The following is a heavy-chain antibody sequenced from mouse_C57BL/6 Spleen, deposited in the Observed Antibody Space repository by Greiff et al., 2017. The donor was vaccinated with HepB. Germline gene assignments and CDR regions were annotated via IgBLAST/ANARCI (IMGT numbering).Heavy chain of an antibody. CDR2: IDPETGGT. CDR1: GYTFTDYE. V-gene: IGHV1-15*01. D-gene: IGHD2-3*01. CDR3: TRFDGYAYAMDY. J-gene: IGHJ4*01. Sequence: VQLQQSGAELVRPGASVTLSCKASGYTFTDYEMHWVKQTPVHGLEWIGAIDPETGGTAYNQKFKGKAILTADKSSSTAYMELRSLTSEDSAVYYCTRFDGYAYAMDYWGQGTSVTVSS.